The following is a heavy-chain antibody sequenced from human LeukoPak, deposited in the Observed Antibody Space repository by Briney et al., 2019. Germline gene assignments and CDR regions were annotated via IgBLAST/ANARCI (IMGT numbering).Heavy chain of an antibody. Sequence: PSETLSLTCSVSGYFLNSGSCWCWFRQSPGKGLEWIGSIYSTGTTYDNRSLKRRVSISVDPSKDQFSLKLRSVTAADTAVYYCACRATVANIYFDSWGQGNLVTVSS. CDR2: IYSTGTT. CDR3: ACRATVANIYFDS. CDR1: GYFLNSGSC. J-gene: IGHJ4*02. D-gene: IGHD5-12*01. V-gene: IGHV4-38-2*02.